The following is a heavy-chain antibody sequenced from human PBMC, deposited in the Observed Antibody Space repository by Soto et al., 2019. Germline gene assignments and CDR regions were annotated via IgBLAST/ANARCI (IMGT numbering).Heavy chain of an antibody. CDR1: GFTFSNAW. Sequence: GGSLRLSCAASGFTFSNAWMSWVRQAPGKGLEWVGRIKSKTDGGTTDYAAPVKGRFTISRDDSKNTLYLQMSSLKTEDTAVYYCTTSFGYSSGWSFDYWGQGTLVTVSS. D-gene: IGHD6-19*01. J-gene: IGHJ4*02. CDR3: TTSFGYSSGWSFDY. CDR2: IKSKTDGGTT. V-gene: IGHV3-15*01.